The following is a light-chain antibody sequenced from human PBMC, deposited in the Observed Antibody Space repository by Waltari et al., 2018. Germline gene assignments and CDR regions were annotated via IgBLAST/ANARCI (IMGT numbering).Light chain of an antibody. Sequence: SYELTQPPSGSVAPGQTARITCDGDKIGSKNVTWYQHKPGQAPVLVVYDDGDRPSGIPERFSGSNSGNTAALTISRVDAGDEAEYYCQVWDSGSNHYVFGTVTKVTVL. J-gene: IGLJ1*01. CDR2: DDG. CDR1: KIGSKN. V-gene: IGLV3-21*02. CDR3: QVWDSGSNHYV.